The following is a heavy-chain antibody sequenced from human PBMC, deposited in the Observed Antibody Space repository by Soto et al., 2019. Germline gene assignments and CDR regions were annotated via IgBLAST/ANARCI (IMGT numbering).Heavy chain of an antibody. CDR3: ARVGRNYDSGVWGGYFEY. CDR1: GGSFSGYY. D-gene: IGHD3-22*01. Sequence: SETLSLTCAVYGGSFSGYYWSWIRQPPGKGLEWIGEINHSGSTNYNPSLKSRVTISVDTSKNQFSLRLSSVTAADTAVYYCARVGRNYDSGVWGGYFEYWGQGTLVTVSS. J-gene: IGHJ4*02. CDR2: INHSGST. V-gene: IGHV4-34*01.